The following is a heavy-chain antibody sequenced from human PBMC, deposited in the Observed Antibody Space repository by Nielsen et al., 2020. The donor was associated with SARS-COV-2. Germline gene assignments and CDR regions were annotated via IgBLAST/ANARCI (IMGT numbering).Heavy chain of an antibody. J-gene: IGHJ6*03. CDR3: ARSRGVIPEEDYYYYMDV. V-gene: IGHV5-51*01. CDR1: GYSFTSYW. D-gene: IGHD1-14*01. CDR2: IYPGDSDT. Sequence: GGSLRLSCKGSGYSFTSYWICWVRQMPGKGLEWMGIIYPGDSDTRYSPSFQGRVTISADKSISTAYLQWSSLKASDTAMYYCARSRGVIPEEDYYYYMDVWGKGTTVTVSS.